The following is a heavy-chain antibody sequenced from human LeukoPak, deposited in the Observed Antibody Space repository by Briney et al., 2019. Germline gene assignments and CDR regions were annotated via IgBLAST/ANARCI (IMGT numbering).Heavy chain of an antibody. J-gene: IGHJ4*02. V-gene: IGHV3-11*05. D-gene: IGHD2/OR15-2a*01. CDR2: ISSSSSYT. CDR1: AFTFSDYF. Sequence: GGSLRLSCAASAFTFSDYFMTWIRQAPGKGLEWVSHISSSSSYTNYADSVKGRFNISRDNANNSLYLQMNSLRAEDTAVYYCARDGIFSRSGPDYWGQRTLVTVSS. CDR3: ARDGIFSRSGPDY.